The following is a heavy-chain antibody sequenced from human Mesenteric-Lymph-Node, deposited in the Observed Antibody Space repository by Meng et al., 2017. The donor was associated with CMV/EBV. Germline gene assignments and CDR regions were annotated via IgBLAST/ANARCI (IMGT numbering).Heavy chain of an antibody. CDR1: GYTFTSYG. V-gene: IGHV1-18*01. Sequence: ASVKVSCKASGYTFTSYGISWVRQAPGQGLEWMGWISAYNGNTNYAQKLQGRVTMTTDTSTSTAYMELRSLRSDDTAVYYCARDDSSNWPPDVSRFFAMDVWGHGTTVTVSS. J-gene: IGHJ6*02. CDR2: ISAYNGNT. CDR3: ARDDSSNWPPDVSRFFAMDV. D-gene: IGHD6-13*01.